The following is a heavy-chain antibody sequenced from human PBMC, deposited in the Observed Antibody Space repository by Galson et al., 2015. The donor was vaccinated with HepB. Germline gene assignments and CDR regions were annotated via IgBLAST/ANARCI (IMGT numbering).Heavy chain of an antibody. V-gene: IGHV1-46*01. Sequence: SVKVSCKASGYTFTSYYMHWVRQAPGQGLEWMGIINPSGGSTSYAQKFQGRVTMTRDTSTSTVYMELSSLRSEDTAVYYCARDRGAYDYVWGSYRYGAFDIWGQGTMVTVSS. CDR2: INPSGGST. D-gene: IGHD3-16*02. CDR3: ARDRGAYDYVWGSYRYGAFDI. CDR1: GYTFTSYY. J-gene: IGHJ3*02.